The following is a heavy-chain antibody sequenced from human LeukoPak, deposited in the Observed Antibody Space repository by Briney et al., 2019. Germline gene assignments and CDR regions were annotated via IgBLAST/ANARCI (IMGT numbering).Heavy chain of an antibody. D-gene: IGHD3-22*01. Sequence: GGSLRLSCSASGFSLSDYGMSWVRQAPGKGLEWVSAISGSGGSTYYADSVKGRFTISRDNSKNTLYLQMNSLRAEDTAVYYCAKDRIYYDSSGYEGRAFDIWGQGTMVTVSS. CDR2: ISGSGGST. J-gene: IGHJ3*02. CDR1: GFSLSDYG. V-gene: IGHV3-23*01. CDR3: AKDRIYYDSSGYEGRAFDI.